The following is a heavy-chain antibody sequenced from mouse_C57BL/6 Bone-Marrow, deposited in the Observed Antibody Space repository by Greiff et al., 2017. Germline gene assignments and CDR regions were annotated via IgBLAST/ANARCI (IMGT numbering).Heavy chain of an antibody. CDR1: GYTFTSYW. J-gene: IGHJ2*01. CDR2: IHPNSGST. Sequence: QVQLLQPGAELVKPGASVKLSCKASGYTFTSYWMHWVKQRPGQGLEWIGMIHPNSGSTNYNEKFKSKATLTVDKSTSTAYMQLSSLTSEDSAVYYCASAYYCSFVDYWGQGTTLTVSA. CDR3: ASAYYCSFVDY. D-gene: IGHD1-1*01. V-gene: IGHV1-64*01.